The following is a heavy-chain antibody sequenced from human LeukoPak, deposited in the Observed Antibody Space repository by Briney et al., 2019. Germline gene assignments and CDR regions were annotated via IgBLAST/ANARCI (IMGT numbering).Heavy chain of an antibody. CDR2: ISYDGSNK. Sequence: PGGSLRLSCAASGFTFSSYAMHWVRQAPGKGLEWVAVISYDGSNKYYADSVKGRFTISRDNSKNTLYLQINSLRAEDTAVYYCARAYYYGSGSYPDYWGQGTLVTVSS. CDR3: ARAYYYGSGSYPDY. V-gene: IGHV3-30-3*01. D-gene: IGHD3-10*01. CDR1: GFTFSSYA. J-gene: IGHJ4*02.